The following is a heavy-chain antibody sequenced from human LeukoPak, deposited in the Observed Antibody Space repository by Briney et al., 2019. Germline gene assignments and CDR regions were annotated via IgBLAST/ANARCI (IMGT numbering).Heavy chain of an antibody. Sequence: GGSLRLSCAASGFTFSTYFMHWVRQAPGKGLEWVADIASDGSHTFYVESVKGRFTISRDNSKNTLYLQMNSLRAEDTAVYFCARERQDTILHSGALGIWGQGTMVTVSS. CDR1: GFTFSTYF. CDR3: ARERQDTILHSGALGI. J-gene: IGHJ3*02. CDR2: IASDGSHT. D-gene: IGHD2-21*01. V-gene: IGHV3-30-3*01.